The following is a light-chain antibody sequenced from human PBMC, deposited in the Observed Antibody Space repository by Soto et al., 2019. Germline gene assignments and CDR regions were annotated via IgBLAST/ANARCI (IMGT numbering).Light chain of an antibody. CDR2: HAS. CDR3: QQYHNWPPWT. J-gene: IGKJ1*01. Sequence: EIVMKQSPATLSVSPGERATLSCRASQSVSSHLAWYQQKPGQAPRLLIYHASTKATGVPDRFSGSGSGTEFTLTISSLQSEDFGVYYCQQYHNWPPWTFGLGTKVDI. V-gene: IGKV3-15*01. CDR1: QSVSSH.